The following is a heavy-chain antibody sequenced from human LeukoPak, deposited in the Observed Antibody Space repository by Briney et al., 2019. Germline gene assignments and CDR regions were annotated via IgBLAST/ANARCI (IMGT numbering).Heavy chain of an antibody. D-gene: IGHD1-20*01. V-gene: IGHV4-59*01. CDR1: GGSISSYY. J-gene: IGHJ6*02. CDR2: IYYSGST. Sequence: DPSETLSLTCTVSGGSISSYYWSWIRQPPGKGLEWIGYIYYSGSTNYNPSLKSRVTISVDTSKNQFSLKLSSVTAADTAVYCCARVGNWNGYNYYGMDVWGQGTTVTVSS. CDR3: ARVGNWNGYNYYGMDV.